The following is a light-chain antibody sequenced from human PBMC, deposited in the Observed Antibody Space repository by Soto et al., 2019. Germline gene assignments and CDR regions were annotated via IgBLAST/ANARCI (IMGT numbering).Light chain of an antibody. CDR1: QSVSSSY. V-gene: IGKV3-20*01. Sequence: EIVLTQSPGTLSLSPGERATLSCRASQSVSSSYLAWYQQKHGQAPRLLIYGASSRATGIPDRFSGSGSGTDFTLNISRLAPEDFAVYYCQQYGSSPPYIFGQGTKLEIK. CDR2: GAS. CDR3: QQYGSSPPYI. J-gene: IGKJ2*01.